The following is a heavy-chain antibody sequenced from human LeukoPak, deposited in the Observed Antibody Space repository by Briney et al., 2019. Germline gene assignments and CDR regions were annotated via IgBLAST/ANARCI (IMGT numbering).Heavy chain of an antibody. CDR2: VSAYNGNT. CDR1: GYTFTSYA. Sequence: ASVNVSCKASGYTFTSYAFSWVRQAPGQGLEWIGWVSAYNGNTNYAQKVQGRVTMTTDTSTSTAYMELRSLRSDDTAVYYCARTGWGVPAAGDWFDPWGQGTLVTVSS. D-gene: IGHD2-2*01. V-gene: IGHV1-18*04. J-gene: IGHJ5*02. CDR3: ARTGWGVPAAGDWFDP.